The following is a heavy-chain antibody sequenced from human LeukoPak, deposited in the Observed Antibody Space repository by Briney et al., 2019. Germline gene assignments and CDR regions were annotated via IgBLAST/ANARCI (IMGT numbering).Heavy chain of an antibody. CDR2: ISSSSSYI. CDR1: GFTFSSYS. J-gene: IGHJ4*02. CDR3: ARLQILTGYCFDY. V-gene: IGHV3-21*01. Sequence: GGSLRLSCAASGFTFSSYSMNWVRQAPGKGLEWVSSISSSSSYIYYADSVKGRFTISRDNAKNSLYLQMNSLRAEDTAVYYCARLQILTGYCFDYWGQGTLVTVSS. D-gene: IGHD3-9*01.